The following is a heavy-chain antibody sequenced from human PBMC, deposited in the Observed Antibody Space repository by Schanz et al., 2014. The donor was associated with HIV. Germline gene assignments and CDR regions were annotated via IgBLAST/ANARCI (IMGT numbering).Heavy chain of an antibody. CDR3: AIRTPMISFGAFDT. J-gene: IGHJ3*02. D-gene: IGHD3-16*01. Sequence: EVQLLESGGGLVQPGGSLRLSCAVSGFTITSYGMSWVRQAPGKGLEWVSTIRAGVGTASYADSVKGRFTISRDNSKKMLFLQMNRLRAEDTAVYYCAIRTPMISFGAFDTWGRGTMVTVSP. CDR1: GFTITSYG. V-gene: IGHV3-23*01. CDR2: IRAGVGTA.